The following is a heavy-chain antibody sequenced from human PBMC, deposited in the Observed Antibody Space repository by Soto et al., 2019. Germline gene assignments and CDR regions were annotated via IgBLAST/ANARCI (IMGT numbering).Heavy chain of an antibody. J-gene: IGHJ6*02. D-gene: IGHD6-13*01. CDR1: GGTFSSYA. Sequence: QVQLVQSGAEVKKPGSSVKVSCKASGGTFSSYAISWVRQAPGQGLEWMGGIIPIFGTANYAQKFQGRVTITADESTSTAYMELSILRSEDTAVYYCASPLRIAALSSYYYGMDVWGQGTTVTVSS. CDR2: IIPIFGTA. CDR3: ASPLRIAALSSYYYGMDV. V-gene: IGHV1-69*01.